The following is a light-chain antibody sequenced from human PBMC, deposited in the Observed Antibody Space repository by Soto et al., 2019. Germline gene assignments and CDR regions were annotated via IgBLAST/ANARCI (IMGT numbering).Light chain of an antibody. V-gene: IGLV2-14*01. Sequence: QSALTQPASVSGSPGQSITISCTGTYSDVGGYNRVSWYQHHPGKAPKMLIFEVSTRPSGISDRFSGSKSGDTASLTISGLQAEDEADYYCVSYIESTVTHGVFGGGTQLTVL. CDR3: VSYIESTVTHGV. J-gene: IGLJ3*02. CDR2: EVS. CDR1: YSDVGGYNR.